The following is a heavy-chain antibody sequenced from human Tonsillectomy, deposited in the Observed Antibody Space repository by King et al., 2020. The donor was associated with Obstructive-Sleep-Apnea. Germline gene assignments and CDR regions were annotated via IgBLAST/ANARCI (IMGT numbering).Heavy chain of an antibody. CDR1: GFTFSSYG. J-gene: IGHJ4*02. CDR2: IRYDGINK. CDR3: TMIVVARGGIPATGIAFYFDY. V-gene: IGHV3-30*02. Sequence: QVQLVESGGGVVQPGGSLRLSCAASGFTFSSYGMHWVRQAPGKGLEWVAFIRYDGINKYYADSVKGRFTISRDTSKSTLYLQMNSLRAEDTAVYYCTMIVVARGGIPATGIAFYFDYWGQGTLVTVSS. D-gene: IGHD3-22*01.